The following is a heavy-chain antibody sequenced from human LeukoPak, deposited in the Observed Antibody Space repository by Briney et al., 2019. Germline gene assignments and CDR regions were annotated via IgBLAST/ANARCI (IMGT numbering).Heavy chain of an antibody. CDR1: GYTFSSYG. CDR3: ARLRVLAGAGMFYFDY. D-gene: IGHD6-19*01. V-gene: IGHV1-18*01. Sequence: GASVKVSCKASGYTFSSYGITWVRQAPGQGLEWMGWISTYNGNTDYAQKFQGRVTMTTDTSTTTAYMELRSLTSDGTAVYYCARLRVLAGAGMFYFDYWGQGALVTVSS. CDR2: ISTYNGNT. J-gene: IGHJ4*02.